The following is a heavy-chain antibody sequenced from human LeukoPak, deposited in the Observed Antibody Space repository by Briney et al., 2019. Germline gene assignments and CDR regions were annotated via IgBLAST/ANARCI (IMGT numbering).Heavy chain of an antibody. D-gene: IGHD6-6*01. Sequence: ASVKVSCKASGYTFTGYYMHWVRQAPGQGLEWMGWINPNSDGTNYAQKFQGRVTMTRDTSISTAYMELSRLRSDDTAVYYCARGVSIAARRRDYWGQGTLVTVSS. V-gene: IGHV1-2*02. CDR3: ARGVSIAARRRDY. CDR1: GYTFTGYY. J-gene: IGHJ4*02. CDR2: INPNSDGT.